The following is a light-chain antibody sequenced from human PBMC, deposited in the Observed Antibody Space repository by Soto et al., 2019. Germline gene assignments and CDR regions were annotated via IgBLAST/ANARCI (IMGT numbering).Light chain of an antibody. CDR2: DAS. V-gene: IGKV1-5*01. J-gene: IGKJ1*01. CDR3: QQYNIYSWT. Sequence: DIESTQSPSSVSCDLGDRVSITCRASQSVSGWLAWYQQRPGKAPKLLIYDASNLQNWVPSRFSGSGSGTEFTLTISSLQPDDIATYYCQQYNIYSWTFGQGTKVDI. CDR1: QSVSGW.